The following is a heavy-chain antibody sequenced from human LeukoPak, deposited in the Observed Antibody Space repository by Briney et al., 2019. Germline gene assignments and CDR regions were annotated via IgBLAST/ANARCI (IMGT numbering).Heavy chain of an antibody. V-gene: IGHV3-74*01. CDR3: ASHSYYDRTPLDY. J-gene: IGHJ4*02. CDR1: GFTFSSYW. D-gene: IGHD3-22*01. CDR2: INSDGSST. Sequence: GGSLRLSCAASGFTFSSYWKHWVRQAPGKGLVWVSRINSDGSSTSYADSVKGRFTISRDNAKNTLYLQMNSLRAEDTAVYYCASHSYYDRTPLDYWGQGTLVTVSS.